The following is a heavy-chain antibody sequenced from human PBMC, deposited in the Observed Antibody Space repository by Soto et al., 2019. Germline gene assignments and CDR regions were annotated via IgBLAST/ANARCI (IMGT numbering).Heavy chain of an antibody. Sequence: GGSLRLSCAASGFTFSSYAMHWVRQAPGKGLEYVSAISSNGGSTYYANSVKGRFTISRDNSKNTLYLQMNSLRAEDTAVYYCARDWTTVTETFDYWGQGTLVTVSS. V-gene: IGHV3-64*01. CDR1: GFTFSSYA. CDR2: ISSNGGST. CDR3: ARDWTTVTETFDY. D-gene: IGHD4-17*01. J-gene: IGHJ4*02.